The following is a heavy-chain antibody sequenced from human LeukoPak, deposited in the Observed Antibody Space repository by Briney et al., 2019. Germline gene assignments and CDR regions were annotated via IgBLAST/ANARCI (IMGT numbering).Heavy chain of an antibody. J-gene: IGHJ4*02. V-gene: IGHV3-23*01. D-gene: IGHD6-13*01. Sequence: GGSLRLSCAASGFTFSNHAMRWVRQAPGKGLEWISAISGSTGSTKYADSVKGRFTISRDNSKNTLFLQMNSLRAEDTALYYCVRGQATAWGLDYWGQGTLVTVSS. CDR1: GFTFSNHA. CDR3: VRGQATAWGLDY. CDR2: ISGSTGST.